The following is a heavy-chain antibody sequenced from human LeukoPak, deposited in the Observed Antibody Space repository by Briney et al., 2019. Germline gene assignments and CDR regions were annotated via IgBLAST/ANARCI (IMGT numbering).Heavy chain of an antibody. CDR2: INSDGSST. D-gene: IGHD3-22*01. Sequence: PGGSLRLSCAASGFTFSSYWMHWVRQAPGKGLVWVSRINSDGSSTSYADSVKGRFTISRDNARNTLYLQMNSLRVEDTAAYFCAKRGVVIRVILVGFHKEAYYFDSWGQGALVTVSS. CDR1: GFTFSSYW. V-gene: IGHV3-74*01. J-gene: IGHJ4*02. CDR3: AKRGVVIRVILVGFHKEAYYFDS.